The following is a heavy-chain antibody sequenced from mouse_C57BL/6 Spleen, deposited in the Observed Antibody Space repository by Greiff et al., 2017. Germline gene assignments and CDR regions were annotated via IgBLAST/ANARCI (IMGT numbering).Heavy chain of an antibody. D-gene: IGHD1-1*01. V-gene: IGHV1-75*01. Sequence: VQLQQSGPELVKPGASVKISCKASGYTFTDYYINWVKQRPGQGLEWIGWIFPGSGSTYYNEKFKGKATLTVDKSSSTAYMLLSSLTSEDSAVFFCASSYYYGSSYVGDYYAMDYWGQGTSVTVSS. J-gene: IGHJ4*01. CDR3: ASSYYYGSSYVGDYYAMDY. CDR1: GYTFTDYY. CDR2: IFPGSGST.